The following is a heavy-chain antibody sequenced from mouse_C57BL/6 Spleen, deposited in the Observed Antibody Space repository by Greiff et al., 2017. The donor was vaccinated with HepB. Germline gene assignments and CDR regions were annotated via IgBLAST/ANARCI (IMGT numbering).Heavy chain of an antibody. CDR1: GYAFSSYW. CDR3: AREIITTVVATEYFDV. Sequence: QVQLQHSGAELVKPGASVKISCKASGYAFSSYWMNWVKQRPGKGLEWIGQIYPGDGDTNYNGKFKGKATLTADKSSSTAYMQLSSLTSEDSAVYFCAREIITTVVATEYFDVWGTGTTVTVSS. J-gene: IGHJ1*03. CDR2: IYPGDGDT. V-gene: IGHV1-80*01. D-gene: IGHD1-1*01.